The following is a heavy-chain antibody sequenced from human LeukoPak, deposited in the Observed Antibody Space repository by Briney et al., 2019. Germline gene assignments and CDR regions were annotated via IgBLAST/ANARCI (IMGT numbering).Heavy chain of an antibody. CDR2: IGGGPSST. Sequence: NAGGSLRLSCAASGLTFSDSYIRCLRQAPGKGLEWVSYIGGGPSSTSYADSVKGRFTISRDNAKNSLYLQMNSLRAEATAVCYCARCLAGATIAYWGQGTLVIVSS. D-gene: IGHD3-16*01. CDR3: ARCLAGATIAY. J-gene: IGHJ4*02. CDR1: GLTFSDSY. V-gene: IGHV3-11*03.